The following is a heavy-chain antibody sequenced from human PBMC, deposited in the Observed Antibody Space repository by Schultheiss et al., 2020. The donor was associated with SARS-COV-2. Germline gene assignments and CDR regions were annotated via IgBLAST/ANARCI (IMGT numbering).Heavy chain of an antibody. D-gene: IGHD3-3*01. V-gene: IGHV4-4*07. CDR1: GGSISSYY. Sequence: SETLSLTCTVSGGSISSYYWSWIRQPAGKGLEWIGRIYTSGSTNYNPSLKSRVTISVDTSKNQFSLKLSSVTAADTAVYYCARHARVYYDVWSGDKKYYFDYWGQGTLVTVSS. J-gene: IGHJ4*02. CDR2: IYTSGST. CDR3: ARHARVYYDVWSGDKKYYFDY.